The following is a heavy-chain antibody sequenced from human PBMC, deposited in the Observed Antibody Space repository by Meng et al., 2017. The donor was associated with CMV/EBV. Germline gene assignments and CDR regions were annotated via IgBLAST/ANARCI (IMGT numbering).Heavy chain of an antibody. Sequence: SQTLSLTCAVYGGSFSGYYWSWIRQPPGKGLEWIGEINHSGSTNYNPSLKSRVTISVDTSKNQFSLKLSSVTAADTAVYYCAYYDILTGLRNWGQGTRVTVSS. CDR1: GGSFSGYY. J-gene: IGHJ4*02. CDR2: INHSGST. CDR3: AYYDILTGLRN. V-gene: IGHV4-34*01. D-gene: IGHD3-9*01.